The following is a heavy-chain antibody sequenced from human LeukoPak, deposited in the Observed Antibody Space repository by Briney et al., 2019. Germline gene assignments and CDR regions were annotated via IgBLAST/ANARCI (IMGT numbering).Heavy chain of an antibody. CDR3: ARGRSPVTGDAFDI. J-gene: IGHJ3*02. D-gene: IGHD2-21*02. CDR1: GFTFSSYE. Sequence: PGGSLRLSCAASGFTFSSYEMNWVRQAPGKGLEWVSYISSSGSTIYYADSVKGRFTISRDNAKNSLYLQMNSLRAEDTAVYYCARGRSPVTGDAFDIWGQGTMVTVSS. CDR2: ISSSGSTI. V-gene: IGHV3-48*03.